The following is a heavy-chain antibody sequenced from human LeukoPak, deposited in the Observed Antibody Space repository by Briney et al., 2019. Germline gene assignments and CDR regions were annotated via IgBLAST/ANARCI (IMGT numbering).Heavy chain of an antibody. CDR2: ISNNGGYT. CDR1: GYTFSSSA. CDR3: AKQLGYCSDGSCYFPY. V-gene: IGHV3-23*01. J-gene: IGHJ4*02. Sequence: GGSLRLSCAASGYTFSSSAMSWVRQAPGKGLEWVSAISNNGGYTYYADSVQGRFTISRDNSKSTLCLQMNSLRAEDTAVYYCAKQLGYCSDGSCYFPYWGQGTLVTVSS. D-gene: IGHD2-15*01.